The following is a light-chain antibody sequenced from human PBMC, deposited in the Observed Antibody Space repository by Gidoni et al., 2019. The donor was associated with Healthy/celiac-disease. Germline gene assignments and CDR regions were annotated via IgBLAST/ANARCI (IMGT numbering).Light chain of an antibody. J-gene: IGLJ2*01. CDR1: SSDVGGYNY. Sequence: PASVSGSPGQSITISCTGTSSDVGGYNYVSWYQQHPGKAPKLMIYEVSNRPSGVSNRFSGSKSGNTASLTISGLQAEDEADYYCSSYTSSSTPVEFGGGTKLTVL. V-gene: IGLV2-14*01. CDR3: SSYTSSSTPVE. CDR2: EVS.